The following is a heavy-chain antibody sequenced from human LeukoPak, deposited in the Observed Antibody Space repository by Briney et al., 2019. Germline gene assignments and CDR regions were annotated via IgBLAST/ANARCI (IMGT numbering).Heavy chain of an antibody. CDR1: GYTFTGYY. CDR2: INPNSGGT. V-gene: IGHV1-2*02. D-gene: IGHD2-15*01. Sequence: ASVKVSCKASGYTFTGYYMHWVRQAPGQGLEWMGWINPNSGGTNYAQKFQGRVTMTRDTSISTAYMELSRLRSDDTAVYYCARASSDIVVVVALDYWGQGTLATVSS. J-gene: IGHJ4*02. CDR3: ARASSDIVVVVALDY.